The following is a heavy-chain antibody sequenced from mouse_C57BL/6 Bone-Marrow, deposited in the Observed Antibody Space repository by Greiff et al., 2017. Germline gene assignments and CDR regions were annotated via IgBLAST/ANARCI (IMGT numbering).Heavy chain of an antibody. CDR2: ISDGGSYT. CDR3: AREPQTGP. J-gene: IGHJ2*01. V-gene: IGHV5-4*01. CDR1: GFTFSSYA. D-gene: IGHD4-1*01. Sequence: EVQVVESGGGLVKPGASLKFSCAASGFTFSSYAMPWVRQTPEKRLEWVATISDGGSYTYYPDNVKGRFTISRDNAENNLYLQMSHLKSEDTAMYYCAREPQTGPWGQGTTLTVSS.